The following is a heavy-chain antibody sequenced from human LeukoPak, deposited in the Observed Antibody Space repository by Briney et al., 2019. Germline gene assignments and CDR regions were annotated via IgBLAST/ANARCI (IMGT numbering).Heavy chain of an antibody. CDR2: ISYDGSNK. CDR3: AKYYYDILTGYSGGHLDY. CDR1: GFTFSSYG. Sequence: GRSLRLSCAASGFTFSSYGMHWVRQAPGKGLEWVAVISYDGSNKYYADSVKGRFTISRDNSKNTLYLQMNSLRAEDTAVYYCAKYYYDILTGYSGGHLDYWGQGTLVTVSS. D-gene: IGHD3-9*01. J-gene: IGHJ4*02. V-gene: IGHV3-30*18.